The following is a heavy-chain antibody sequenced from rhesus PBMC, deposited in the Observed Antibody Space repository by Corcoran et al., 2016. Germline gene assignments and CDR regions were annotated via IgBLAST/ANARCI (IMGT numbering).Heavy chain of an antibody. J-gene: IGHJ4*01. CDR3: ARRAAVAGVDY. CDR2: IGGRSCRT. Sequence: QVQLQESGPGLVKPSETLSLTCAVSGYSISSGYGWSWIRQPPGKGRDWIGYIGGRSCRTHHNPSLKSRVAISEGTSKNQFSLKLGSVTAADTAVYYCARRAAVAGVDYWGQGVLVTVSS. D-gene: IGHD6-37*01. V-gene: IGHV4-127*01. CDR1: GYSISSGYG.